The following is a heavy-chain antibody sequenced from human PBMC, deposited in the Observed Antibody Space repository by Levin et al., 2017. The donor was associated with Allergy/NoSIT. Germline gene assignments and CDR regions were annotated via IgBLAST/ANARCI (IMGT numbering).Heavy chain of an antibody. CDR3: ARHYGGNSFRFRAFDI. D-gene: IGHD4-23*01. CDR1: GYSFTNYW. CDR2: IDPSDSYT. Sequence: KVSCKGSGYSFTNYWITWVRQVPGKGLEWIGRIDPSDSYTDYSPSFQGHVTISGDKSISTAYLQWTSLKASDAAIYYCARHYGGNSFRFRAFDIWGRVTMVTVPS. J-gene: IGHJ3*02. V-gene: IGHV5-10-1*01.